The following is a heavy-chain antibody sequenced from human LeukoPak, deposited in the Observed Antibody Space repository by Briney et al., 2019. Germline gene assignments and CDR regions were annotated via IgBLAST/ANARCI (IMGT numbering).Heavy chain of an antibody. CDR2: ISYIGST. CDR1: GGSISDYY. J-gene: IGHJ4*02. V-gene: IGHV4-59*01. D-gene: IGHD1-14*01. CDR3: ARVSGGSWKPEVYFDY. Sequence: PSETLSLTCTVSGGSISDYYWSWIRQPPGKGLEWIGYISYIGSTNYSPSLKSRVTISVDTSKNQFSLTLTSVTASDTAVYYCARVSGGSWKPEVYFDYWGQGTLVTVSS.